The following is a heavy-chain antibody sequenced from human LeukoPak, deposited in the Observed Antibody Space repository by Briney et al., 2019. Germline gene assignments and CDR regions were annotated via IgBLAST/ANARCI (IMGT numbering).Heavy chain of an antibody. D-gene: IGHD5-24*01. V-gene: IGHV4-59*01. CDR2: IYYSGKT. J-gene: IGHJ4*02. CDR3: ARESRRDGYKFDY. Sequence: SETLSLTCTVSGGSISSYYWSWIRQPPGKGLEWIGYIYYSGKTNYNPSLKGRLTISVDTSKNQFSLKLSSVTAADTAVYYCARESRRDGYKFDYWGQGTLVTVSS. CDR1: GGSISSYY.